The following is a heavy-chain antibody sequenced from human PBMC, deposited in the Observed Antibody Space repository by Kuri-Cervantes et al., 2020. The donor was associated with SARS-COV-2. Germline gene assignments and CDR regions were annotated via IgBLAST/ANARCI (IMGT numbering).Heavy chain of an antibody. J-gene: IGHJ6*02. Sequence: GESLKISCAASGFTFSSYAMSWVRQAPGKGLEWVSVIYSGGSSTYYADSVKGRFTISRDNSENTLYLQMNSLRAEDTAVYYCARDLGGPRFGGMDVWGQGTTVTVSS. D-gene: IGHD3-16*01. V-gene: IGHV3-23*03. CDR1: GFTFSSYA. CDR2: IYSGGSST. CDR3: ARDLGGPRFGGMDV.